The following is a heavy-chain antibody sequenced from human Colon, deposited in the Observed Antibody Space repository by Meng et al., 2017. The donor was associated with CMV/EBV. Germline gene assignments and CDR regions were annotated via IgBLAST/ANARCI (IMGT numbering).Heavy chain of an antibody. CDR3: VSSVTGRF. Sequence: GESLKISCAVSGLSFSIHYMSWLRQAPGKGLEWVSVINSGGTTYYRASVKGRSTISRDNSKNTLYLQMSSLRVEDTAVYYCVSSVTGRFWGQGTLVTVSS. CDR1: GLSFSIHY. J-gene: IGHJ4*02. V-gene: IGHV3-66*02. D-gene: IGHD3-10*01. CDR2: INSGGTT.